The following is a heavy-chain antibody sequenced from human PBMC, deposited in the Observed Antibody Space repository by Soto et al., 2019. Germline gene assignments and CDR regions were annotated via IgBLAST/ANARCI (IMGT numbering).Heavy chain of an antibody. CDR3: ARILANY. J-gene: IGHJ4*02. Sequence: QVQLQQWDAGLLKPSETLSLTCAVYGGSFSGYYWSWIRQPQGEGLEWIGEINHSGSTNYNPSLRSRVTISVDTSKNQFSLKLSSVTAADTAVYYCARILANYWGQGTLVTVS. CDR1: GGSFSGYY. CDR2: INHSGST. V-gene: IGHV4-34*01.